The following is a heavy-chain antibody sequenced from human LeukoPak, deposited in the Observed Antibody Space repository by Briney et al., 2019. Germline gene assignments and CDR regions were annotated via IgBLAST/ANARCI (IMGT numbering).Heavy chain of an antibody. V-gene: IGHV3-48*01. D-gene: IGHD5-24*01. CDR2: ISSSSSTI. CDR3: ARWRDGYNLFDY. J-gene: IGHJ4*02. CDR1: GFTFSNYN. Sequence: GGSLRLSCAASGFTFSNYNMNWVRQSPGKGLEWVSYISSSSSTIYYADSVKGRFTISRDNAKNSLYLHMNSLRAEDTAVCYCARWRDGYNLFDYWGRGTLVSVSS.